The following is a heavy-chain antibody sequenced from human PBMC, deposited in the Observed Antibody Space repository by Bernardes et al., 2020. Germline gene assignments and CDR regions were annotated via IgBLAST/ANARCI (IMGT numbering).Heavy chain of an antibody. CDR2: ISYDGRDK. CDR3: ASEDYYDSSGYYPNFDY. J-gene: IGHJ4*02. V-gene: IGHV3-30*04. D-gene: IGHD3-22*01. CDR1: GFTFSSSA. Sequence: GGSLRLSCAASGFTFSSSAMNWVRQAPGKGLEWVSVISYDGRDKYYADSVKGRFTISRDNSKNTLYLQMNSLRAEDTAVYYCASEDYYDSSGYYPNFDYWGQGTLVTVSS.